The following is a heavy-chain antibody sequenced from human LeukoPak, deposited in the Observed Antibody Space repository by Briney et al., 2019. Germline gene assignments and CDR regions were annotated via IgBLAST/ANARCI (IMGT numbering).Heavy chain of an antibody. CDR1: GFTFSSYA. CDR3: ARDIWQLVGVGMYYFDY. J-gene: IGHJ4*02. CDR2: ISYDGSNK. D-gene: IGHD6-6*01. Sequence: PGGSLRLSCAASGFTFSSYAMHWVRQAPGKGLEWVAVISYDGSNKYYADSVKGRFTISRDNSKNTLYLQMNSLRAEDTAVYYCARDIWQLVGVGMYYFDYWGQGTLVTVSS. V-gene: IGHV3-30-3*01.